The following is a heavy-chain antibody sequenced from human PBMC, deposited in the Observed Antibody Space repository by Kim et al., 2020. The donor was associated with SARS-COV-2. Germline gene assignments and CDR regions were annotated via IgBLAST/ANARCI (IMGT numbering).Heavy chain of an antibody. CDR1: GGTFSSYA. Sequence: SVKVSCKASGGTFSSYAISWVRQAPGQGLEWMGGIIPIFGTANYAQKFQGRVTITADESTSTAYMELSSLRSEDTAVYYCARPRNSGGTGGVYYMDVWGKGTTVTVSS. V-gene: IGHV1-69*13. CDR3: ARPRNSGGTGGVYYMDV. D-gene: IGHD2-8*02. J-gene: IGHJ6*03. CDR2: IIPIFGTA.